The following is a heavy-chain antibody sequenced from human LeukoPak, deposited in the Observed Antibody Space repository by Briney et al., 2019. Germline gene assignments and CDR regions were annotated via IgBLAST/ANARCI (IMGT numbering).Heavy chain of an antibody. J-gene: IGHJ4*02. Sequence: GASVKVSCKASGYTFSGFYVHWVRQAPGQGLEWMGIIKVSGGRTEYAQKFQGRVTVTRDMSTSTVYMELNNLRSEDTAVYYCAREPPESYYLDNWGQGTLVTVSS. CDR3: AREPPESYYLDN. CDR2: IKVSGGRT. V-gene: IGHV1-46*01. CDR1: GYTFSGFY.